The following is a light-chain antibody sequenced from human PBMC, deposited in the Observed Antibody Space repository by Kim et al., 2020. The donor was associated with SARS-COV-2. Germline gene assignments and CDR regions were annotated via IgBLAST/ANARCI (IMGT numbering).Light chain of an antibody. Sequence: GDRVTITFRASQDTRNNFVWHQQTPGRGPNRPIYDASSLHSGVPSRFSCSGTGTEYPLTISSLQPADFAAYFCLQHTTSPITFVQGTGL. CDR3: LQHTTSPIT. J-gene: IGKJ5*01. CDR1: QDTRNN. CDR2: DAS. V-gene: IGKV1-17*01.